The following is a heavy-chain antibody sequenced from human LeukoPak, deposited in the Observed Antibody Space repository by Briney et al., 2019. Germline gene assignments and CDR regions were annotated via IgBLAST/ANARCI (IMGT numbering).Heavy chain of an antibody. CDR2: IYTSGST. J-gene: IGHJ4*02. D-gene: IGHD3-22*01. CDR1: GGSISSGSYY. Sequence: PSQTLSLTCTVSGGSISSGSYYWSWIRQPAGKGLEWIGRIYTSGSTNYNPSLKSRVTISVDTSKNQFSLKLSSVTAADTAVYYCARVDQWLNDYWGQGTLVTVSS. CDR3: ARVDQWLNDY. V-gene: IGHV4-61*02.